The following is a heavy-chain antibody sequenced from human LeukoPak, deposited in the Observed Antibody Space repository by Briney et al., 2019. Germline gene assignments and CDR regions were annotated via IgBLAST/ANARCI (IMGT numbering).Heavy chain of an antibody. CDR1: GYTFTSYG. V-gene: IGHV1-18*01. CDR3: ARDSIVVVPAALHY. D-gene: IGHD2-2*01. Sequence: ASVKVSCKASGYTFTSYGISWVRQAPGQGLEWMGWISAYNGDTNYAQKLQGRVTMTTDTSPSTAYMELRRLRSDDTAMYYCARDSIVVVPAALHYWGQGTLVTVSS. J-gene: IGHJ4*02. CDR2: ISAYNGDT.